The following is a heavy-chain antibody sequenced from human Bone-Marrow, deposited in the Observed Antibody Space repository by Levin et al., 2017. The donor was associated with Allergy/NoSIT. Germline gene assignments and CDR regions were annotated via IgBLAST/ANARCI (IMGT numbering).Heavy chain of an antibody. CDR2: IYSSGNT. Sequence: SETLSLTCTVSGGSISSHYWSWIRQPPGKGLEWIGYIYSSGNTNYNPSLKSRVTMSVDTSKNQFSLKLTSVTAADTAVYYCARGGPSWDYFDYWGQGALVTVSS. CDR1: GGSISSHY. CDR3: ARGGPSWDYFDY. J-gene: IGHJ4*02. D-gene: IGHD3-16*01. V-gene: IGHV4-59*08.